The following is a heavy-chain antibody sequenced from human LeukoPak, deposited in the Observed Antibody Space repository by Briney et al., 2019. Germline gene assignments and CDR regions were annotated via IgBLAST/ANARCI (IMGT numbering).Heavy chain of an antibody. CDR1: GFTFSEYY. J-gene: IGHJ4*02. V-gene: IGHV3-72*01. CDR3: AGEGYNSGPDFDY. CDR2: TKDRVNSYTA. D-gene: IGHD6-19*01. Sequence: GGSLRLSCAVSGFTFSEYYINWVRQAPGKGLEWVGRTKDRVNSYTAEYAASVKGGFTISRDVLKGSLYLQMNSLKTDDTAVYYCAGEGYNSGPDFDYWGQGTLVTVSS.